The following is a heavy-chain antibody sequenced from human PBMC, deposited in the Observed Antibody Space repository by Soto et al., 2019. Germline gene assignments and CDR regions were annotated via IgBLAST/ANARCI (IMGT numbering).Heavy chain of an antibody. J-gene: IGHJ6*02. V-gene: IGHV1-69*01. Sequence: QVQLVQSGAEVKKPGSSVTVSCKASGGTFSSYAISWLRQAHGQGLEWMGGIIPIFGTANYAQKFQGRVTITADESTRTAYMELSSLRSEDTAVYYCARQWGLVPFYYGMDVWGQGTTVTVSS. CDR1: GGTFSSYA. D-gene: IGHD6-19*01. CDR3: ARQWGLVPFYYGMDV. CDR2: IIPIFGTA.